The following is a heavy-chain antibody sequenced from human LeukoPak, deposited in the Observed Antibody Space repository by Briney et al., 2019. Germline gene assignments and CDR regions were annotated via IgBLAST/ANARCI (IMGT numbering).Heavy chain of an antibody. CDR1: GYTFTSYY. CDR2: INPSGGST. Sequence: ASVKVSCKASGYTFTSYYMHWVRQAPGQGLEWMGIINPSGGSTSYAQKFQGRVTMTRGTSTSTVYMELSSLRSEDTAVYYCARDVNPTRYSSSWLFDYWGQGTLVTVSS. D-gene: IGHD6-13*01. V-gene: IGHV1-46*01. J-gene: IGHJ4*02. CDR3: ARDVNPTRYSSSWLFDY.